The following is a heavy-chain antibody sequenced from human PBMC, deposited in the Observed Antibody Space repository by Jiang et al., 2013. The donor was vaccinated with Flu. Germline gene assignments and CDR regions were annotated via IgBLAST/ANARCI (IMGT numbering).Heavy chain of an antibody. CDR2: ISYDGSNK. CDR3: ARATKRDYDFWLNPNFDY. V-gene: IGHV3-30-3*01. J-gene: IGHJ4*02. Sequence: QLLESGGGVVQPGRSLRLSCAASGFTFSSYVMHWVRQAPGKGLEWVAVISYDGSNKYYADSVKGRFTISRDNSKNTLYLQMNSLRAEDTAVFYCARATKRDYDFWLNPNFDYWGQGTLVTVSS. D-gene: IGHD3-3*01. CDR1: GFTFSSYV.